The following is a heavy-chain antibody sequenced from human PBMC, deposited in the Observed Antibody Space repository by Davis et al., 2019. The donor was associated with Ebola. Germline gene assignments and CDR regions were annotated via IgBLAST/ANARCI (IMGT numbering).Heavy chain of an antibody. J-gene: IGHJ4*02. D-gene: IGHD6-19*01. CDR1: GNTPSNTA. CDR3: ARDLRKQWLVRGPVDY. V-gene: IGHV1-46*01. CDR2: INPNDGRT. Sequence: AASVTVSCKASGNTPSNTAISWVRQAPGQGLEWMAMINPNDGRTSYAQKFQGRVTMTRDTSTSTVYMELSSLRSEDTAVYYCARDLRKQWLVRGPVDYWGQGTLVTVSS.